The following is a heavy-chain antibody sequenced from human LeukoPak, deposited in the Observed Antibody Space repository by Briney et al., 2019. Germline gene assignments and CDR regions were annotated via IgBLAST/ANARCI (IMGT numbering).Heavy chain of an antibody. CDR3: AKVLSVVVAATLLDY. D-gene: IGHD2-15*01. J-gene: IGHJ4*02. Sequence: QSGGSLRLSCAASRFTFSSYGMHWVRQAPGKGLEWVAFIRYDGSNKYYADSVKGRFTISRDNSKNTLYLQMNSLRAEGTAVYYCAKVLSVVVAATLLDYWGQGTLVTVSS. CDR1: RFTFSSYG. V-gene: IGHV3-30*02. CDR2: IRYDGSNK.